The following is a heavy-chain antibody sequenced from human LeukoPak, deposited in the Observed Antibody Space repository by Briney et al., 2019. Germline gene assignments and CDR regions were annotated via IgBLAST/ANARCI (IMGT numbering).Heavy chain of an antibody. J-gene: IGHJ5*02. Sequence: SETLSHTCTVYGGSFSGYYSSWIRQPPGKGLEWIGEIYHSGSTNYNPSLKSRVTISVDTSKNQFSLKLSSVTAADTAVYYCARGDSSSWYGGNWFDPWGQGTLVTVSS. CDR3: ARGDSSSWYGGNWFDP. CDR1: GGSFSGYY. D-gene: IGHD6-13*01. V-gene: IGHV4-34*01. CDR2: IYHSGST.